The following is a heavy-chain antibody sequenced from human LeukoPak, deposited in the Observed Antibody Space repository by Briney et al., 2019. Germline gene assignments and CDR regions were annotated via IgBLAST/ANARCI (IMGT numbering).Heavy chain of an antibody. CDR2: ISSSSSYI. CDR3: ARELEGITMVRGVNAFDI. V-gene: IGHV3-21*01. CDR1: GFTFSSHS. D-gene: IGHD3-10*01. J-gene: IGHJ3*02. Sequence: PGGSLRVSCAASGFTFSSHSMNCVRQAPGKGLEWVSTISSSSSYIYYADSVKGRFTISRDNAKNSLYLQMNSLRAEDTAVYYCARELEGITMVRGVNAFDIWGQGTMVTVSS.